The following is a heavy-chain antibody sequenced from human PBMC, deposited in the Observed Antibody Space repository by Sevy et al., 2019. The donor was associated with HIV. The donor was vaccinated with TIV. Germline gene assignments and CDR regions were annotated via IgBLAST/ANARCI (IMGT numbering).Heavy chain of an antibody. CDR2: LSFGCGKI. Sequence: GGSLRLSCAASGFDFSIYSMSWVRQAPGKGLEWVSTLSFGCGKINYADSVKGRFSISRDNSKSSVYLQMNNMRVEDTAVYYCAREGCTIPHDYWGQGTLVTVSS. V-gene: IGHV3-23*01. CDR3: AREGCTIPHDY. J-gene: IGHJ4*02. CDR1: GFDFSIYS. D-gene: IGHD2-2*02.